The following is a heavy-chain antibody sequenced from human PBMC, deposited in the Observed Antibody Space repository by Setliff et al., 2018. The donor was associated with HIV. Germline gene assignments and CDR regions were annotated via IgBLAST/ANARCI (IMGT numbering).Heavy chain of an antibody. V-gene: IGHV5-51*01. D-gene: IGHD6-19*01. CDR1: EYSFSNYW. J-gene: IGHJ5*02. CDR3: ARLSKSTSGWDNWFDP. Sequence: PGESLKISCKGSEYSFSNYWIAWVRQVPGKGLEWMGIIYPGDSDTRYSPSFQGQVTMSADKSINTAYLQWSSLKASDTAVYYCARLSKSTSGWDNWFDPWGQGTLVTVSS. CDR2: IYPGDSDT.